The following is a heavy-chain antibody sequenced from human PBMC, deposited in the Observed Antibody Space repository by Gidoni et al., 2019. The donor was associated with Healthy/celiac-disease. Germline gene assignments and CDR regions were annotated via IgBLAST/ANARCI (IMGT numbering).Heavy chain of an antibody. CDR3: ARVAHPYGSGSYYPYYFDY. V-gene: IGHV4-59*13. J-gene: IGHJ4*02. D-gene: IGHD3-10*01. CDR2: IYYSGIT. Sequence: QVQLQESGPGLVKPAETLSRTCTVSSGSISRYYWSRSRQPPRTGLEWTGYIYYSGITNYNPSLKSLVTISVDTSKNQFSLKLSSVTAADTAGYYCARVAHPYGSGSYYPYYFDYWGQGTLVTVSS. CDR1: SGSISRYY.